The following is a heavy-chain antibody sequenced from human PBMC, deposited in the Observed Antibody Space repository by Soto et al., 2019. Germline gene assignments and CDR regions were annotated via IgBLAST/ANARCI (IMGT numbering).Heavy chain of an antibody. CDR3: ARVLVEYKSATYSFDF. D-gene: IGHD1-26*01. J-gene: IGHJ4*02. CDR2: ITTYKGNT. CDR1: GYTFNSFG. Sequence: SVKASCKASGYTFNSFGISWVRQAPGQGLEWMGWITTYKGNTNYAQKLQGRVTMTTDTSTTTAYMELRSLRSDDTAVYYCARVLVEYKSATYSFDFRGQGTLVTLTS. V-gene: IGHV1-18*01.